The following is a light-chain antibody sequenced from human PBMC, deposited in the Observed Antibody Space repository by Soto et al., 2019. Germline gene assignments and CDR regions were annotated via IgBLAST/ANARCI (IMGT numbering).Light chain of an antibody. CDR1: SSDVGGYNY. CDR2: DVS. CDR3: SSYTSSSTNVV. V-gene: IGLV2-14*01. J-gene: IGLJ2*01. Sequence: QSALTQPASVSGSPGQSITISCTGTSSDVGGYNYVSWYQQHPGKAPKLMIYDVSNRPSGVSNRFSGSKSGNTAFLTISGLQAEDAAVYYCSSYTSSSTNVVFGGGTKVTVL.